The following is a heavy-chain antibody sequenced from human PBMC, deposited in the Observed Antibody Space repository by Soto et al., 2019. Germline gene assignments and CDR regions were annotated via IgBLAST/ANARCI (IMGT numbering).Heavy chain of an antibody. CDR1: GGTFSSYA. D-gene: IGHD6-19*01. CDR3: ASVYSSGWYDYYYGMDV. J-gene: IGHJ6*02. CDR2: IIPIFGTA. Sequence: SVKVSCKASGGTFSSYAISWVRQAPGQGLEWMGGIIPIFGTANYAQKFQGRVTITADKSTSTAYMELSSLRSEDTAVYYCASVYSSGWYDYYYGMDVWGQGTTVTVSS. V-gene: IGHV1-69*06.